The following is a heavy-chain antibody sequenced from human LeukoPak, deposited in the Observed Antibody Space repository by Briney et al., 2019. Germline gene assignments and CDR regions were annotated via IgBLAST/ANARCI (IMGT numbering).Heavy chain of an antibody. Sequence: KPGGSLRLSCAASGFTFSNAWMSWVRQAPGKGLEWVGRIKSKAAGGTTDYASPVKGRFSISRDDSKTMLYLQMNSLTTEDTAVYYCSREGTGGGAFDIWGQGTMVTVSS. J-gene: IGHJ3*02. CDR1: GFTFSNAW. CDR3: SREGTGGGAFDI. CDR2: IKSKAAGGTT. D-gene: IGHD7-27*01. V-gene: IGHV3-15*01.